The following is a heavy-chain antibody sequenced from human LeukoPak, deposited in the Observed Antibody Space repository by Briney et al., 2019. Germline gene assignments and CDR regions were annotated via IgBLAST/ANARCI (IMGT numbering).Heavy chain of an antibody. V-gene: IGHV3-48*01. CDR3: ASGLLAYCGGDCF. J-gene: IGHJ3*01. CDR1: GFTFSTYS. D-gene: IGHD2-21*02. Sequence: GGSLRLSCAASGFTFSTYSMNWVRQAPGKGLEWLSYISSSGSAIYYADSVRGRFTISRDNAKNSLYLQMDSLRTEDTAVYYCASGLLAYCGGDCFWGQGTMVTVSS. CDR2: ISSSGSAI.